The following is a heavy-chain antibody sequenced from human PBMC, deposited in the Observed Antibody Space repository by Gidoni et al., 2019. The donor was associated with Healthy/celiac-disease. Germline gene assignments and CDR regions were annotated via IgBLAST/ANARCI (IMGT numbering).Heavy chain of an antibody. CDR3: ATAGHCGGDCYSPWWAFDI. J-gene: IGHJ3*02. CDR2: FDPEDGET. CDR1: GYTLPELS. D-gene: IGHD2-21*02. V-gene: IGHV1-24*01. Sequence: QVQLVQSGAEVKKPGASVKVSCKVSGYTLPELSMHWVRQAPGKGLEWMGGFDPEDGETSYAQKFQGRVTMTEDTSTDTAYMELSSLRSEDTAVYYCATAGHCGGDCYSPWWAFDIWGQGTMVTVSS.